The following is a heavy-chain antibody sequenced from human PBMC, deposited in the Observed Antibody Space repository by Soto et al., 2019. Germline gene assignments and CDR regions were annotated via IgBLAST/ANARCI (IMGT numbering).Heavy chain of an antibody. CDR3: ARVPTGRYGVWNS. D-gene: IGHD3-16*01. Sequence: EEQLVESGGGLVQPGGSLRLSCAASGFTFSSYWMHWVRKAPGKGLVWVSRINPDGSITTYADSVKGRFTISRDNAKNTLYLQMNSLRGDDTAVYYCARVPTGRYGVWNSWGQGTLVTVSS. V-gene: IGHV3-74*03. J-gene: IGHJ4*02. CDR1: GFTFSSYW. CDR2: INPDGSIT.